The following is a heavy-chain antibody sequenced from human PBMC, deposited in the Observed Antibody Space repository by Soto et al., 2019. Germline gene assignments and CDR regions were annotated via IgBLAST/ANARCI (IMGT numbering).Heavy chain of an antibody. CDR2: IIPIFGTA. CDR1: GGTFSSCA. J-gene: IGHJ5*02. Sequence: SVKVSCKASGGTFSSCAISWVRQAPGQGLEWMGGIIPIFGTANYAQKFQGRVTITADESTSTAYMELSSLRSEDTAVYYCARAAYCGGDCYSRFDPWGQGTLVTVSS. V-gene: IGHV1-69*13. CDR3: ARAAYCGGDCYSRFDP. D-gene: IGHD2-21*02.